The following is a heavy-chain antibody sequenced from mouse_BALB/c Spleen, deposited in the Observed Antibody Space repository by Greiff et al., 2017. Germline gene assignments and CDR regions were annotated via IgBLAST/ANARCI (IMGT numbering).Heavy chain of an antibody. Sequence: EVHLVESGGGLVQPGGSRKLSCAASGFTFSSFGMHWVRQAPEKGLEWVAYISSGSSTIYYADTVKGRFTISRDNPKNTLFLQMTSLRSEDTAMYYCARENWEGYAMDYWGQGTSVTVSS. D-gene: IGHD4-1*01. J-gene: IGHJ4*01. CDR1: GFTFSSFG. CDR3: ARENWEGYAMDY. V-gene: IGHV5-17*02. CDR2: ISSGSSTI.